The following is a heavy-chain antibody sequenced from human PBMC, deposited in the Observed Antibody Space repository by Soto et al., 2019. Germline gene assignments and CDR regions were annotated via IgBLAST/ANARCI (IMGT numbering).Heavy chain of an antibody. CDR3: AKGEYYDFWSADFDI. CDR1: GFTFSSYG. D-gene: IGHD3-3*01. Sequence: GGSLRLSCAASGFTFSSYGMHWVRQAPGKGLERVAVISYDGSNKYYADSVKGRFTISRDNSKNTLYLQMNSLRAEDTAVYYCAKGEYYDFWSADFDIWGQGTMVTVSS. CDR2: ISYDGSNK. J-gene: IGHJ3*02. V-gene: IGHV3-30*18.